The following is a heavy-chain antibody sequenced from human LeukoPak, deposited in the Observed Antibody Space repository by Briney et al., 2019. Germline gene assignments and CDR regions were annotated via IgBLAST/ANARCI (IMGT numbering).Heavy chain of an antibody. D-gene: IGHD7-27*01. J-gene: IGHJ4*02. CDR2: VYSGGST. CDR1: GFTFSSYS. Sequence: GGSLRLSCAASGFTFSSYSINWVRQAPGKGLEWVSVVYSGGSTYYADSVKGRFTISRDNSKNTLYLQMNSLRAEDTAVYYCARVETGPASYWGQGTLVTVSS. CDR3: ARVETGPASY. V-gene: IGHV3-53*01.